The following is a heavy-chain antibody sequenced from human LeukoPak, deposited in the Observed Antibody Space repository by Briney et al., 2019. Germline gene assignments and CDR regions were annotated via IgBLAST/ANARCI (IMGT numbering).Heavy chain of an antibody. J-gene: IGHJ4*02. V-gene: IGHV3-23*01. Sequence: GGPVRLSCAACGFTFTNYAMSWVRQAPGKGLEWVSAISGSGTSTYYADSVKGRFTISRDNSENTLYLQMSNLTDEDTAVYFCAKRGDRSGWSYYFDYWGQGTLVTVSS. CDR2: ISGSGTST. CDR1: GFTFTNYA. CDR3: AKRGDRSGWSYYFDY. D-gene: IGHD6-19*01.